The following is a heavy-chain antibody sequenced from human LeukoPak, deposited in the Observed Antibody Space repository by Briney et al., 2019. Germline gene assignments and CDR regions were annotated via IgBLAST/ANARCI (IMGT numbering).Heavy chain of an antibody. V-gene: IGHV3-74*01. D-gene: IGHD2-15*01. J-gene: IGHJ4*02. CDR2: INSDGSST. CDR3: ARGHGVAY. Sequence: GSLRLSCAASGFTFSSYWMHWVRQAPGKGLGWVSRINSDGSSTSYADSVKGRFTISRDNAKNTLYLQMNSLRAEDTAVYYCARGHGVAYWGQGTLVTVSS. CDR1: GFTFSSYW.